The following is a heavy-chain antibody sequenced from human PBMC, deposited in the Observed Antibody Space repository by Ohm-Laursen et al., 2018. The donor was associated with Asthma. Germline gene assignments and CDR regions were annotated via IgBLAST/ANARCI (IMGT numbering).Heavy chain of an antibody. CDR2: IWYDGSNK. CDR1: GFTFSSYS. D-gene: IGHD3-3*01. J-gene: IGHJ6*02. Sequence: SLRLSCSASGFTFSSYSMHWVRQAPGKGLEWVAVIWYDGSNKYYADSVKGRLTISRDNSKNTLYLQMNSLRAEDTAVYYCARNLAIFGVVTKGYYYYYGMDVWGQGTTVTVSS. CDR3: ARNLAIFGVVTKGYYYYYGMDV. V-gene: IGHV3-33*01.